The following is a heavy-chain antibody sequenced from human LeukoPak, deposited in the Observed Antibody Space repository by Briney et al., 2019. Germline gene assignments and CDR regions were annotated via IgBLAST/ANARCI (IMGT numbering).Heavy chain of an antibody. Sequence: SETLSLTCAVSGGSISSGAYSWSWIRQPPGKGLEWIGYIYHSGSTYYNPSLKSRVSMSVDTSKIQFSLRLSSVTAADTAVYYCARHEVTRITISGVVITDAFDIWGQGTKVTVSS. V-gene: IGHV4-30-2*03. CDR1: GGSISSGAYS. CDR2: IYHSGST. J-gene: IGHJ3*02. D-gene: IGHD3-3*01. CDR3: ARHEVTRITISGVVITDAFDI.